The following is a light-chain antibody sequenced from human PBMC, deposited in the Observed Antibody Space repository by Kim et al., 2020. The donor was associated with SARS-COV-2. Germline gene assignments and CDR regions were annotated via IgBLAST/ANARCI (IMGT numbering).Light chain of an antibody. Sequence: ASVGYRVTITCRASQGISNYLAWYQQKPGEVPKLLIYAASTLQSVVPSRFSGSGSGTDFTLTISSLQPEDVATYYCQKYNSAPLTFGQGTRLEIK. J-gene: IGKJ5*01. CDR1: QGISNY. V-gene: IGKV1-27*01. CDR2: AAS. CDR3: QKYNSAPLT.